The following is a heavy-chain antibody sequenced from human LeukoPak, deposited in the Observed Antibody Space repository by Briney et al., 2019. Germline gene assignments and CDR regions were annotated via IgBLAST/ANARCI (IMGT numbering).Heavy chain of an antibody. CDR2: IKQDGSEK. CDR1: GFTFSSYW. J-gene: IGHJ4*02. V-gene: IGHV3-7*01. D-gene: IGHD3-22*01. CDR3: ARDPAYYYDSSGYYDY. Sequence: GGSLRLSCAAPGFTFSSYWMSWVRQAPGKGLEWVANIKQDGSEKYYVDSVKGRFTISRDNAKNSLYLQMNSLRAEDTAVYYCARDPAYYYDSSGYYDYWGQGTLVTVSS.